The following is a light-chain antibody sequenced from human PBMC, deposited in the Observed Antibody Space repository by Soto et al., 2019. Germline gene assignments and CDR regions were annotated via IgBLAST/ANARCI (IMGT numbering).Light chain of an antibody. Sequence: QCALTQPASVSGSPGQSITISCTGTSSDVGSYNLVSWYQQHPGKAPKLMIYEGNKRPSGVSNRFSGSKSANTASLTISGLQTEHEADYYCCSYAGTNTFVFGTGTKLTVL. CDR2: EGN. V-gene: IGLV2-23*01. CDR3: CSYAGTNTFV. CDR1: SSDVGSYNL. J-gene: IGLJ1*01.